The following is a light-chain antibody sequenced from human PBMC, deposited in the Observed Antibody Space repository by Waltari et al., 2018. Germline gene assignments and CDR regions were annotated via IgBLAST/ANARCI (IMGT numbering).Light chain of an antibody. Sequence: DIQMTQSPSTLSASVGDRVTITCRASQSISTWLAWYQQKPGKAPKLLIYKASSSESGVPSRFSGSGSGTEFTLTISSLQPEDFATYYCQQYNSYWTFGQGTKVEIK. J-gene: IGKJ1*01. CDR2: KAS. CDR3: QQYNSYWT. CDR1: QSISTW. V-gene: IGKV1-5*03.